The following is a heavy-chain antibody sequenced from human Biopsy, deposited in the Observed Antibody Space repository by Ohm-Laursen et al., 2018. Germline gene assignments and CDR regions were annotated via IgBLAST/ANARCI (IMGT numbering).Heavy chain of an antibody. CDR3: AKGGSITIFGVVINNCFDP. CDR1: GFILNNYG. CDR2: IRGSGLTT. Sequence: SLRLSCSAFGFILNNYGLSWVRQAPGKGLEWVSAIRGSGLTTFYTDSVKGRFTISRDNSKNTLSLQMNSVRADDTAIYYCAKGGSITIFGVVINNCFDPWGQGTRVTVSS. J-gene: IGHJ5*02. D-gene: IGHD3-3*01. V-gene: IGHV3-23*01.